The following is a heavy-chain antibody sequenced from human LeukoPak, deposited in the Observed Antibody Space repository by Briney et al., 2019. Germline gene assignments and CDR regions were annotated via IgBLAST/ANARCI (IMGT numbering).Heavy chain of an antibody. D-gene: IGHD6-6*01. CDR1: GGSIDDYY. V-gene: IGHV4-59*08. Sequence: PSETLSLTCTVSGGSIDDYYWSWIRQPPGKGLEWIGYIYYTGSTSYNPSLQSRLTISIDTSKNQFPLKLSSVTAADTAVYYCARRRPEQLAAPFDYWGQGTLVTVSS. CDR2: IYYTGST. CDR3: ARRRPEQLAAPFDY. J-gene: IGHJ4*02.